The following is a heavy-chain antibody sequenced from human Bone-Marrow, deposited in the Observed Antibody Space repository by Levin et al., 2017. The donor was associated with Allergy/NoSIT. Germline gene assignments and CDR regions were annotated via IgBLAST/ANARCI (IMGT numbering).Heavy chain of an antibody. Sequence: GASVKVSCKASGYTFTGYYIHWVRQAPGQGLEWMGRINPNSGGTNYAQKFQGRVTMTRDTSISTAYMELSRLRSADPAVYYCAREVAVYYGSGTYYNVPDRPYFDYWGQGTLVTVSS. CDR2: INPNSGGT. CDR3: AREVAVYYGSGTYYNVPDRPYFDY. CDR1: GYTFTGYY. J-gene: IGHJ4*02. D-gene: IGHD3-10*01. V-gene: IGHV1-2*06.